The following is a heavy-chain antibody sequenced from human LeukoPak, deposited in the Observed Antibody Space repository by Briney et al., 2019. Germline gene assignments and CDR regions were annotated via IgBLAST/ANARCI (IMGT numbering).Heavy chain of an antibody. J-gene: IGHJ4*02. D-gene: IGHD6-13*01. CDR1: GGSISSGDYY. CDR2: IYTSGST. V-gene: IGHV4-61*02. CDR3: ARDLVAAAGTFDY. Sequence: PSETLSLTCTVSGGSISSGDYYWSWIRQPPGKGLEWIGRIYTSGSTNYNPSLKSRVTISVDTSKNQFSLKLSSVTAADTAVYYCARDLVAAAGTFDYWGQGTLVTVSS.